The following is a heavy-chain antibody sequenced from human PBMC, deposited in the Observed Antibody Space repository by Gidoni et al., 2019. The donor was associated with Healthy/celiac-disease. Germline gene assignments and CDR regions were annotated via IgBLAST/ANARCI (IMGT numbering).Heavy chain of an antibody. V-gene: IGHV5-51*01. CDR2: TYPGDSDT. J-gene: IGHJ5*02. Sequence: EVPLVQSGAEVIKPGESLKISSKGSGSSLPSYWIGWVRQMPGKGLEWMGITYPGDSDTRYSPSFQGQVTISADKSISTAYLQWSSLKASDTAMYYCARIRALVPAALGWFDPWGQGTLVTVSS. CDR3: ARIRALVPAALGWFDP. D-gene: IGHD2-2*01. CDR1: GSSLPSYW.